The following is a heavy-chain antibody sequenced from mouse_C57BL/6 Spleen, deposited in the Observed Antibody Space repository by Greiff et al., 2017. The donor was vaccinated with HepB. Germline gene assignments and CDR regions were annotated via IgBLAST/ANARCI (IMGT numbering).Heavy chain of an antibody. V-gene: IGHV1-82*01. J-gene: IGHJ2*01. CDR3: ANYGSRGFDY. D-gene: IGHD1-1*01. Sequence: QVQLKQSGPELVKPGASVKISCKASGYAFSSSWMNWVKQRPGKGLEWIGRIYPGDGDTNYNGKFKGKATLTADKSSSTAYMQLSSLTSEDSAVYFCANYGSRGFDYWGQGTTLTVSS. CDR2: IYPGDGDT. CDR1: GYAFSSSW.